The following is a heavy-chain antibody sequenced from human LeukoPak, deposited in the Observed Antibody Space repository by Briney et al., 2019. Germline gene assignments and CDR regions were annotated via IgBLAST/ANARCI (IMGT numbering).Heavy chain of an antibody. CDR1: GYTFTSYG. CDR2: ISAYNGNT. D-gene: IGHD3-22*01. V-gene: IGHV1-18*01. J-gene: IGHJ4*02. Sequence: ASVKVSCKASGYTFTSYGISWVRQAPGQGLEWMGWISAYNGNTNYAQKLQGRVTMTTDTSTSTAYMELRSLRSDDTAVYYCARGRGNYYDSSGYFLFDYWGQGTLVTVSS. CDR3: ARGRGNYYDSSGYFLFDY.